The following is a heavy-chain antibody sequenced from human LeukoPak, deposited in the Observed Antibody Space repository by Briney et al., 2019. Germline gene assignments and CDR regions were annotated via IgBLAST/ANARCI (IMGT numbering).Heavy chain of an antibody. CDR2: IYYSGST. V-gene: IGHV4-39*01. J-gene: IGHJ5*02. CDR3: ARGKRITIFGVVKLWFDP. D-gene: IGHD3-3*01. Sequence: SETLSLTCTVSGGSISSSSYYWGWIRQPPGKGLEWIGSIYYSGSTYYNPSLKSRVTISVDTSKNQFSLKLSSVTAADTAVYYCARGKRITIFGVVKLWFDPWGQGTLVTVSS. CDR1: GGSISSSSYY.